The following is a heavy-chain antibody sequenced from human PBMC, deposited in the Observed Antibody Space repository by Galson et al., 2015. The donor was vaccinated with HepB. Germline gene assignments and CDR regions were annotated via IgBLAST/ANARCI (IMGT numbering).Heavy chain of an antibody. CDR2: IIPIFGTA. V-gene: IGHV1-69*13. CDR1: GGTFSSYA. Sequence: SVKVSCKASGGTFSSYAISWVRQAPGQGLEWMGGIIPIFGTANYAQKFQGRVTITADESTSTAYMELSSLRSEDTAVYYCARGWITMVRGVIIPLGMDVWGKGTTVTVSS. J-gene: IGHJ6*03. D-gene: IGHD3-10*01. CDR3: ARGWITMVRGVIIPLGMDV.